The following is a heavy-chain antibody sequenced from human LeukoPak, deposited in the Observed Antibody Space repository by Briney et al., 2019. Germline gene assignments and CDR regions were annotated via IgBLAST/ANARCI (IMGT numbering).Heavy chain of an antibody. CDR2: ISGSGGST. D-gene: IGHD6-13*01. CDR1: GFIFSSHA. CDR3: AKYSRPPSIDY. V-gene: IGHV3-23*01. J-gene: IGHJ4*02. Sequence: GGSLRLSCAASGFIFSSHAMSWVRQAPGKGLEWVSAISGSGGSTYYADSVEGRFTISRDNSKNTLYLQMNSLRAEDTAVYYCAKYSRPPSIDYWGQGTLVTVSS.